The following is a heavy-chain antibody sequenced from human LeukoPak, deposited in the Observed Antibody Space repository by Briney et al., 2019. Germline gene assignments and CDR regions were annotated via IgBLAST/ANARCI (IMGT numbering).Heavy chain of an antibody. CDR1: GFTFGTYG. J-gene: IGHJ4*02. CDR2: ISYDGSNK. V-gene: IGHV3-30*18. Sequence: GGSLRLSCAASGFTFGTYGMHWARQAPGQGLEWVAVISYDGSNKYYADSVKGRFTISRDNSKNTLYLQMISLRAEDTAVYYCAKIRGNLRANYLDYWGQGTLVTVSS. CDR3: AKIRGNLRANYLDY. D-gene: IGHD1-7*01.